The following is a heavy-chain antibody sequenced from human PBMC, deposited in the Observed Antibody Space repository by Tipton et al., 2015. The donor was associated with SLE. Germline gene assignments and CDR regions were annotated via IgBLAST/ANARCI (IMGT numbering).Heavy chain of an antibody. CDR3: AKDLSPFYGSGSYIDY. CDR1: GFTFSSYE. Sequence: SLRLSCAASGFTFSSYEMNWVRQAPGKGLEWVSYISSSGSTIYYADSVKGRFTISRDNSKNTLYLQMNSLRAEDTAVYYCAKDLSPFYGSGSYIDYWGQGTLVTVSS. CDR2: ISSSGSTI. D-gene: IGHD3-10*01. V-gene: IGHV3-48*03. J-gene: IGHJ4*02.